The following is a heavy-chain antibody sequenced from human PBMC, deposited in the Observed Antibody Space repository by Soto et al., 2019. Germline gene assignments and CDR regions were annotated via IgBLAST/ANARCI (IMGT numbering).Heavy chain of an antibody. V-gene: IGHV3-30-3*01. J-gene: IGHJ5*02. CDR1: GFTFSSYA. CDR2: ISYDGNNR. CDR3: ARLALLQYFDRAWFDP. Sequence: GGSLRLSCAASGFTFSSYAMHWVRQAPGKGLEWLAVISYDGNNRYYTDSVKGRFTISRDNSKNTLYLQMNSLGAEDTAVYYCARLALLQYFDRAWFDPWGQGTLVTVSS. D-gene: IGHD3-9*01.